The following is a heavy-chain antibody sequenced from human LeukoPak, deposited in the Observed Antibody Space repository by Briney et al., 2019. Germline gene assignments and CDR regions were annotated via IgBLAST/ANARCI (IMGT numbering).Heavy chain of an antibody. V-gene: IGHV4-39*01. CDR3: ARLDIVVVPAAIQLFGGYFDY. J-gene: IGHJ4*02. Sequence: SETLSLTCTVSGXSISSSSYYWGWIRQPPGKGLEWIGSIYYSGSTYYNPSLKSRVTISVDTSKNQFSLKLSSVTAADTAVYYCARLDIVVVPAAIQLFGGYFDYWGQGTLVTVSS. CDR2: IYYSGST. D-gene: IGHD2-2*02. CDR1: GXSISSSSYY.